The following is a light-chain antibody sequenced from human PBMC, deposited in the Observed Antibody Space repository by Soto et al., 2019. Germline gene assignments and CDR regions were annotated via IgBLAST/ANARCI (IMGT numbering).Light chain of an antibody. Sequence: QSALTQPASVSGSPGQSITISCTGTSSDVGGYNYVSWYQQHPGKAPKLMIYEVSNRPSGVSNRFSGSKSGNTASLTISGLQAEDEAHYYCSSSTSSSTLVFGGGTKLTVL. CDR2: EVS. CDR1: SSDVGGYNY. J-gene: IGLJ3*02. CDR3: SSSTSSSTLV. V-gene: IGLV2-14*01.